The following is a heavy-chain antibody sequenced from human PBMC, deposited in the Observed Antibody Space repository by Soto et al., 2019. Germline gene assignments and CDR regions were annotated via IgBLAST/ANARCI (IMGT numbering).Heavy chain of an antibody. CDR1: GGSISTYY. CDR2: IYYTGNV. J-gene: IGHJ4*02. V-gene: IGHV4-59*08. CDR3: ARVQSSYYHRAFDC. Sequence: SETLSLTCTVSGGSISTYYWSWIRQPPGKGLEWIGYIYYTGNVDYNPSLKSRVTMSVATSKNQFSLKLSSVTAADTAVYYCARVQSSYYHRAFDCWGQGILVTVSS. D-gene: IGHD3-9*01.